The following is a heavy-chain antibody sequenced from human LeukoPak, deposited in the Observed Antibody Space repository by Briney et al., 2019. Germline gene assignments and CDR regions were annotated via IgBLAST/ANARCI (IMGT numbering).Heavy chain of an antibody. V-gene: IGHV4-39*01. D-gene: IGHD3-10*01. J-gene: IGHJ4*02. CDR1: GGSVDTSSYH. CDR3: ARAGFGESELAADY. CDR2: FYYTGST. Sequence: PSETLSLTCGVSGGSVDTSSYHWVWIRQPPGKGLEWIGSFYYTGSTHYNPSLKSRVTVSGDTSKNQFSVRLASVTAADTAVYYCARAGFGESELAADYWGQGTLVTVSS.